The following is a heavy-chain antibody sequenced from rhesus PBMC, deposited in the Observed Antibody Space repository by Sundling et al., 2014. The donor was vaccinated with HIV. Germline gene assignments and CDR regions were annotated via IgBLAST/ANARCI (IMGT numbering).Heavy chain of an antibody. CDR1: GGSIRTFY. V-gene: IGHV4-165*01. CDR3: TRDPVVPAVDYGLDS. D-gene: IGHD2-2*01. J-gene: IGHJ6*01. Sequence: QVQLQESGPAVVKPSETLSLTCAVSGGSIRTFYWNWIRQPPGKGLEWIGYIGGSSGSTYYNPSLKSRVTISRDTSKNQFSLKLSFLTAADTAVYYCTRDPVVPAVDYGLDSWGQGVVVTVSS. CDR2: IGGSSGST.